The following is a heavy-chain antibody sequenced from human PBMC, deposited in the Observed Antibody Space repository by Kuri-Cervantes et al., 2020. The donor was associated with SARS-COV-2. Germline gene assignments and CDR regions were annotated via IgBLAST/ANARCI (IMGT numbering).Heavy chain of an antibody. CDR3: ARALLLWFGELPPH. CDR2: IKQDGSGK. Sequence: GESLKISCAASGFTFSSYWMSWVRQAPGKGLEWVANIKQDGSGKYYVDSVKGRFTISRDNAKNSLYLQMNSLRAEDTAVYYCARALLLWFGELPPHWGQGTLVTVSS. V-gene: IGHV3-7*03. CDR1: GFTFSSYW. D-gene: IGHD3-10*01. J-gene: IGHJ4*02.